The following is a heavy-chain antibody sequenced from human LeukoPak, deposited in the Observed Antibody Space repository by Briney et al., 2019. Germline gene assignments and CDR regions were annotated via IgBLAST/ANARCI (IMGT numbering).Heavy chain of an antibody. J-gene: IGHJ4*02. CDR3: ARGRSGSYYF. D-gene: IGHD1-26*01. CDR2: IRYDESNK. CDR1: GFTFSGYG. V-gene: IGHV3-30*02. Sequence: GGSLRLSCAASGFTFSGYGMHWVRQAPGKGLEWVAFIRYDESNKYYADSVKGRFTISRDNSKNTLYLQMNSLRAEDTAVYYCARGRSGSYYFWGQGTLVTVSS.